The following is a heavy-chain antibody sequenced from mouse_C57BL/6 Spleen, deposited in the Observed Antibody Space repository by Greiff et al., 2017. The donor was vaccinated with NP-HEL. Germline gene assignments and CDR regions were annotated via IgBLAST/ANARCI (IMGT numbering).Heavy chain of an antibody. Sequence: VQLQQSGPELVKPGASVKISCKASGYSFTSYYIHWVKQRPGQGLEWIGWLYPGSGNTKYNEKFKGKATLTADTSSSTAYLQLSSLTSEDSAVYYCARSWITTVVANFDYWGQGTTLTVSS. CDR2: LYPGSGNT. CDR3: ARSWITTVVANFDY. D-gene: IGHD1-1*01. J-gene: IGHJ2*01. CDR1: GYSFTSYY. V-gene: IGHV1-66*01.